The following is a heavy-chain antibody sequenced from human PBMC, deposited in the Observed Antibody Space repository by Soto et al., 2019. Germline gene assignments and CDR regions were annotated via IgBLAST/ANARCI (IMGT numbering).Heavy chain of an antibody. CDR1: GFTFSSYA. J-gene: IGHJ5*02. CDR2: ISGSGGST. V-gene: IGHV3-23*01. D-gene: IGHD3-10*01. Sequence: GGSLRLSCAASGFTFSSYAMSWVRQAPGKGLEWVSAISGSGGSTYYADSVKGRFTISRDNSKNTLYLQMNSLRAEDTAVYYCAPSPCLWFGELFKGCWFDPWGQGTLITVSS. CDR3: APSPCLWFGELFKGCWFDP.